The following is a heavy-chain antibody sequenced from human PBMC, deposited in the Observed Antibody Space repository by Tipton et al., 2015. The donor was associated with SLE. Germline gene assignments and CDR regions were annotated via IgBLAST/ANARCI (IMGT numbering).Heavy chain of an antibody. Sequence: VQLVQSGAEVKKPGESLKISCKGSGYSFTSYWIGWVRQMPGKGLEWMGIIYPGDSDTRYSPSFQGQVTISADKSISTAYLQWSSLKASDTAMYYCARHMGRGIAVAKSNAFDIWGQGTMVTVSS. J-gene: IGHJ3*02. CDR3: ARHMGRGIAVAKSNAFDI. V-gene: IGHV5-51*01. CDR2: IYPGDSDT. D-gene: IGHD6-19*01. CDR1: GYSFTSYW.